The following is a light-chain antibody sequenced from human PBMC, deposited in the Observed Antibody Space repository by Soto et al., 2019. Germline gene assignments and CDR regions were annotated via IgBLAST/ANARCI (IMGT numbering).Light chain of an antibody. Sequence: DIVMTQSPDSLAVSLGERATINCKSSQSVLYSSNNKNYLAWYQQKPGQPLKLLIYWASTRESWVPDRFSGSGSGTDFTLTISSLQAEDVAVYYCQQYYSIPPTFGQGTKVEIK. CDR2: WAS. CDR3: QQYYSIPPT. V-gene: IGKV4-1*01. CDR1: QSVLYSSNNKNY. J-gene: IGKJ1*01.